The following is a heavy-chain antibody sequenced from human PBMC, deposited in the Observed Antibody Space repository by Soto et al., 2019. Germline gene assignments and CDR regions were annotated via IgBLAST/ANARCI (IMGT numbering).Heavy chain of an antibody. CDR2: ISGSGGST. Sequence: PGGSLRLSCAASGFTFSSYAMSWVRQAPGKGLEWVSAISGSGGSTYYADSVKGRFTISRDNSKNTLYLQMNSLRAEDTAVYYCAKKGCGGDCYSYYYYYGMDVWGQGTTVTVSS. J-gene: IGHJ6*02. CDR1: GFTFSSYA. D-gene: IGHD2-21*02. CDR3: AKKGCGGDCYSYYYYYGMDV. V-gene: IGHV3-23*01.